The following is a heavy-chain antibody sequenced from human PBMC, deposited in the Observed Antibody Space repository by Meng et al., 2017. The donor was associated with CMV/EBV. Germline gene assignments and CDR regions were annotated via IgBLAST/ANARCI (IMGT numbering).Heavy chain of an antibody. D-gene: IGHD3-22*01. J-gene: IGHJ4*02. V-gene: IGHV4-61*01. CDR2: IYYSGSI. CDR1: GGSVSSGSYY. Sequence: SETLSLTCTDSGGSVSSGSYYWSWIRQPPGKGLEWIGYIYYSGSINYNPSLKSRVTISVDTSKNQFSLKLSSVTAADTAVYYCATHILANYYDSSGYVYWGQGTLVTVSS. CDR3: ATHILANYYDSSGYVY.